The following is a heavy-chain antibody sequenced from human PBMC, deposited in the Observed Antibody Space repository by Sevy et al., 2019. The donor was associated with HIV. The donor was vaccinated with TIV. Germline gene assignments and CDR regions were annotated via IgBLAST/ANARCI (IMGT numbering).Heavy chain of an antibody. Sequence: GGSLRLSCAASGFTFSSYSMNWVRQAPGKGLEWVSYISSSSSTIYYADSVKGRCTITRDDAKNALYLQMNSLRDEDTAVYYCARASVTRSGYSSGWYYFDYWGQGTLVTVSS. CDR2: ISSSSSTI. V-gene: IGHV3-48*02. J-gene: IGHJ4*02. D-gene: IGHD6-19*01. CDR3: ARASVTRSGYSSGWYYFDY. CDR1: GFTFSSYS.